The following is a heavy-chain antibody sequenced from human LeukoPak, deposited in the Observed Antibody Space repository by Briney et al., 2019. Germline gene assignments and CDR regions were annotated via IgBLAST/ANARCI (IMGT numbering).Heavy chain of an antibody. CDR1: GGSISGYY. CDR2: IYYSGST. J-gene: IGHJ2*01. Sequence: SETLSLTCTVSGGSISGYYWSWIRQPPGKGLEWIGYIYYSGSTNYNPSLKSRVTISVDTSKNQFSLKLSSVTAADTAVYYCARKHSSTSPFDLWGRGTLVTVSS. V-gene: IGHV4-59*01. CDR3: ARKHSSTSPFDL. D-gene: IGHD2-2*01.